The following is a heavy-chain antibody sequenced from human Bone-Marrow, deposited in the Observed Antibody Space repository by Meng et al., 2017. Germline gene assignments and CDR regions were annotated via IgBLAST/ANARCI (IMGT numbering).Heavy chain of an antibody. CDR1: GYTFTGYY. D-gene: IGHD2-15*01. CDR2: LNPNGGGT. Sequence: QVQLWQSGAEVKKPGVSVTFSCKASGYTFTGYYIHWVRQAPGQGLEWMGWLNPNGGGTYYAQQFQGRVTMTRDTSINTAYLELSRLTSADTAVYYCAREGGPDKWFDPWGQGTLVTVSS. J-gene: IGHJ5*02. V-gene: IGHV1-2*02. CDR3: AREGGPDKWFDP.